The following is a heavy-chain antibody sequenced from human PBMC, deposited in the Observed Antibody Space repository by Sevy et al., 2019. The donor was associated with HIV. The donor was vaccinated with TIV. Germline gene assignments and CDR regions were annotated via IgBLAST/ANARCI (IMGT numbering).Heavy chain of an antibody. CDR3: ARDLPPSATTVSHFDY. Sequence: GGSLRLSCVASGFIFSSYEMNWVRQAPGKGLDWVSYITNSGSSVYYSDSVRGRFTISRDNAKNSLFLQMNSLRAEDTALYYCARDLPPSATTVSHFDYWGRGTLVTVSS. V-gene: IGHV3-48*03. D-gene: IGHD4-17*01. J-gene: IGHJ4*02. CDR2: ITNSGSSV. CDR1: GFIFSSYE.